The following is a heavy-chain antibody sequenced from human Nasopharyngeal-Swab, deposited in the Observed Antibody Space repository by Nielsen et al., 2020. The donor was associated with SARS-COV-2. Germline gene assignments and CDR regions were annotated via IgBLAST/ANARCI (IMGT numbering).Heavy chain of an antibody. CDR2: IYPGDSDT. CDR1: GYSFITYW. V-gene: IGHV5-51*01. Sequence: GESLKISCKGSGYSFITYWIGWVRQMPGKGLEWMGIIYPGDSDTRYSPSFQGQVTISADKSINTAYLQWKSLKASDTAMYFCARLRRRWLTPTDELDFWGQGTLVTVSS. D-gene: IGHD6-19*01. CDR3: ARLRRRWLTPTDELDF. J-gene: IGHJ4*02.